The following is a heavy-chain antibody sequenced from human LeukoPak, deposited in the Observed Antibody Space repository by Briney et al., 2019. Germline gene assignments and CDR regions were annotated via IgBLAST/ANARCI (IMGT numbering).Heavy chain of an antibody. D-gene: IGHD3-10*01. CDR3: ARNLAPLLWFGEPREV. CDR1: GFNVSKSY. Sequence: TGGSLRLSCAASGFNVSKSYLSWVRQAPGKGPEWVAVIYSAGTTYYADSVKGRFTISREKSTNTLYLQMNSLSAEDTAVYYCARNLAPLLWFGEPREVWGKGTTVTVSS. J-gene: IGHJ6*04. CDR2: IYSAGTT. V-gene: IGHV3-53*01.